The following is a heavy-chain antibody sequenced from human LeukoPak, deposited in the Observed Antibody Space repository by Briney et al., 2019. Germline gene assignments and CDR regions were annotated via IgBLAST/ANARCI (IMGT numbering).Heavy chain of an antibody. CDR1: GFTFSTYT. J-gene: IGHJ4*01. V-gene: IGHV3-48*01. CDR2: INFDGTTM. CDR3: ARVLRGTGAVGRPFDY. D-gene: IGHD3/OR15-3a*01. Sequence: GGSLRLSCAASGFTFSTYTMNWVRQAPGKGLEWLSYINFDGTTMYYADSVRGRFTISRDNAKNSLYLQMNSLRADDTAVYYCARVLRGTGAVGRPFDYWGQGTLVTVSS.